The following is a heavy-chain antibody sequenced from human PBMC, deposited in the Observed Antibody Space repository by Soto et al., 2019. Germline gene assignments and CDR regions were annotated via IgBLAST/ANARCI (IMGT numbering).Heavy chain of an antibody. CDR2: ISYSGST. J-gene: IGHJ4*02. D-gene: IGHD3-10*01. CDR1: GGSISSDSYY. Sequence: PSETLSLTCTVSGGSISSDSYYWGWIRQSPEKGLEWIASISYSGSTYYNPSLKSRVTISVDTSKNQFSLKLSSVTAADTAVYYCAGELPFFDYWGQGTLVTVSS. CDR3: AGELPFFDY. V-gene: IGHV4-39*01.